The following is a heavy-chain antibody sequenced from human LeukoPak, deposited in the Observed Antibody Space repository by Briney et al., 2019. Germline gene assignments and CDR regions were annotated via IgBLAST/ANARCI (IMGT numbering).Heavy chain of an antibody. V-gene: IGHV1-18*01. D-gene: IGHD2-2*01. CDR1: GYTFTSYG. J-gene: IGHJ4*02. Sequence: ASVKVSCKASGYTFTSYGISWVRQAPGQGHEWMGWISAYNGNTNYAQKLQGRVTMTTDTSTSTAYMELRSLRSDDTAVYYCARIRGYCSSTSCSEFDYWGQGTLVTVSS. CDR2: ISAYNGNT. CDR3: ARIRGYCSSTSCSEFDY.